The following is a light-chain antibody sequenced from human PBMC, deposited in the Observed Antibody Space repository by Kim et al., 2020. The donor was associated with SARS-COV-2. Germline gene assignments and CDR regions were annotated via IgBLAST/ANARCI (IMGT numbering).Light chain of an antibody. CDR2: EVS. V-gene: IGLV2-8*01. Sequence: QSALTQPPSASGSPGQSVSISCTGTSSDVGGYNYVSWYQQHPGKAPKLMIYEVSKRPSGVPDRFSGCKSGNTASLTVSGLQAEDEADYYCSSYAGSNNLVFGGGTQLTFL. CDR3: SSYAGSNNLV. J-gene: IGLJ2*01. CDR1: SSDVGGYNY.